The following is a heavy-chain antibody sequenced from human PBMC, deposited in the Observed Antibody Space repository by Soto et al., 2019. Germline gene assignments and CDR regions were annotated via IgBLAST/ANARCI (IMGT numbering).Heavy chain of an antibody. Sequence: GPSVKVSCKASGYTFTSYAMHWVRQAPGQRLEWMGWINAGNGNTKYSQKFQGRVTMTRNTSISTAYMELSSLRSEDTAVYYCASSGTSIAAAGIDYWGQGTLVTVSS. J-gene: IGHJ4*02. CDR3: ASSGTSIAAAGIDY. D-gene: IGHD6-13*01. CDR2: INAGNGNT. V-gene: IGHV1-3*01. CDR1: GYTFTSYA.